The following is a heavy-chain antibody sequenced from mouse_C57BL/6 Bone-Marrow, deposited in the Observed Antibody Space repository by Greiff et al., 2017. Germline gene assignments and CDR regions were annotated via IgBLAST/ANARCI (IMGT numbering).Heavy chain of an antibody. CDR1: GYTFTSYW. V-gene: IGHV1-72*01. D-gene: IGHD2-1*01. CDR2: IDPNSGGT. CDR3: ARNYWAMDY. Sequence: QVQLQQPGAELVKPGASVKLSCKASGYTFTSYWMHWVKQRPGRGLEWIGRIDPNSGGTTYNEQFKSKATRTVDKPSNTAYMKLSSLTSEDSAVYLCARNYWAMDYWGQGTSVTVSA. J-gene: IGHJ4*01.